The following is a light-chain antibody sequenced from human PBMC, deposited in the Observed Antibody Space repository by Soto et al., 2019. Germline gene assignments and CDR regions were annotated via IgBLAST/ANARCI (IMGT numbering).Light chain of an antibody. Sequence: DIQMPQSPSTLSASVGDRVTITCRASQRINLWLAWYQQKPGKAPKLLIYKASSLEGGVPSRFSASGSGTEFTLTISSLQPDDFATYYCQQYKAYPYTVGQGTKLEIK. CDR3: QQYKAYPYT. J-gene: IGKJ2*01. V-gene: IGKV1-5*03. CDR1: QRINLW. CDR2: KAS.